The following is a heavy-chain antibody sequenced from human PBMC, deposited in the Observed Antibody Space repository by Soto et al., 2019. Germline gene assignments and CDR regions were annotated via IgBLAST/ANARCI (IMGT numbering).Heavy chain of an antibody. Sequence: SVKVSCKASGGTFSSYAISWVRQAPGRGLEWMGGIIPIFGTANYAQKFQGRVTITADESTSTAYMELSSLRSEDTAVYYCARSTDSSGYLVDPWGQGTLVTVSS. J-gene: IGHJ5*02. D-gene: IGHD3-22*01. CDR3: ARSTDSSGYLVDP. CDR1: GGTFSSYA. V-gene: IGHV1-69*13. CDR2: IIPIFGTA.